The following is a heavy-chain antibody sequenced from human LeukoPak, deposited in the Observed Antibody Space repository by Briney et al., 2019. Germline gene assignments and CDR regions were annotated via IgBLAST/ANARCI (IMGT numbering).Heavy chain of an antibody. V-gene: IGHV4-59*01. CDR3: ARGLSGSYFPFDY. CDR2: IYYSGST. J-gene: IGHJ4*02. D-gene: IGHD5-12*01. CDR1: GGSISNNY. Sequence: SETLSLTCTVSGGSISNNYWSWIRQPPGKGLEWIGYIYYSGSTNSNPSLKSRVTMSVDTPKNQFSLKLSSVTAADTAVYYCARGLSGSYFPFDYWGQGTLVTVSS.